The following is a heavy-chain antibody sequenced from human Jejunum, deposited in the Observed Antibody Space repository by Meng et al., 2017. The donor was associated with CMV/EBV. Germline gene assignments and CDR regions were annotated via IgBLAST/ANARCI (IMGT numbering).Heavy chain of an antibody. D-gene: IGHD1-7*01. CDR3: SRGLRIVGTALAF. Sequence: SGYTLTSYDINWVRQATGQGLEWMGWMNPIRGNTQYAQKYPGRVSMTRDTSTSTAYLELSGLTPENTAVYYCSRGLRIVGTALAFWGQGTLVTVSS. J-gene: IGHJ4*02. CDR1: GYTLTSYD. CDR2: MNPIRGNT. V-gene: IGHV1-8*01.